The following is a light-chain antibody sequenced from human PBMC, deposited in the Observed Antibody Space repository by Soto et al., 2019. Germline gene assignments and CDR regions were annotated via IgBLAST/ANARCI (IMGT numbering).Light chain of an antibody. V-gene: IGKV3-20*01. CDR1: HSVSSSY. CDR2: GAS. Sequence: EVAFTQPAGSLALSPGERATVSCRGSHSVSSSYLAWYQQKPGQAPRLLIYGASSRATGIPDRFSGSGSGTELTLTISSLEHEDFAVYYCQQYGSTLTWTFGQGTKVDI. CDR3: QQYGSTLTWT. J-gene: IGKJ1*01.